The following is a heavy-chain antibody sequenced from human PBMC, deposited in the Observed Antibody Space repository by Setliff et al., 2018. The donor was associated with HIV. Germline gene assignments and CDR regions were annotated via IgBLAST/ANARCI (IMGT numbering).Heavy chain of an antibody. V-gene: IGHV4-34*01. J-gene: IGHJ4*02. CDR1: GGSFSGYY. CDR2: INHSGST. D-gene: IGHD4-4*01. Sequence: ETLSLTCAVYGGSFSGYYWSWIRQPPGKGLEWIGEINHSGSTNYNPSLKSRVTISVDTSKNQFSLKLSSVTAADTAVYYCARGKPRGYSKTLGLWYFDYWGQGTLVTVSS. CDR3: ARGKPRGYSKTLGLWYFDY.